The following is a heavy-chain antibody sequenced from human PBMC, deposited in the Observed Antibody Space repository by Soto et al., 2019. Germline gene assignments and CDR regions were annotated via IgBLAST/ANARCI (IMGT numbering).Heavy chain of an antibody. V-gene: IGHV1-18*01. CDR1: GYTFTSYG. J-gene: IGHJ5*02. D-gene: IGHD2-15*01. CDR3: ARVLPPFDP. CDR2: INAYNGNT. Sequence: QVQLVQSGAEVKKPGASVKVSCKASGYTFTSYGISWVRQAPGQGLEWMGWINAYNGNTNYAQKLQGRVTITTDTSTSADYMELRSLRSDDTPVYNCARVLPPFDPWGQGTLVTVSS.